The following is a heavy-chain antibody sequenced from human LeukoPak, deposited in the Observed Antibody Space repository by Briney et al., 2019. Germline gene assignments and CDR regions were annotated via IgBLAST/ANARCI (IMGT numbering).Heavy chain of an antibody. Sequence: QPGGSRRLSWVGSGFTFSSYERNWFRQAPGKGLEWVSYISSSGSTIYYADSVKGRFTISRDNAKNSLYLQMNSLRAEDTAVYYCAELGITMIGGVWGKGTTVTISS. CDR1: GFTFSSYE. CDR2: ISSSGSTI. CDR3: AELGITMIGGV. J-gene: IGHJ6*04. D-gene: IGHD3-10*02. V-gene: IGHV3-48*03.